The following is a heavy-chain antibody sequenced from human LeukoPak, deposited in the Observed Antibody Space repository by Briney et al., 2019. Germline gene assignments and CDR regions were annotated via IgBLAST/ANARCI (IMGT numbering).Heavy chain of an antibody. Sequence: GGSLRLSCAASGFTFSSYAMSWVRQAPGKGLEWVANINQDGSEIYFVDSVKGRFTISRNNAKNSLYLQINNLRAEDTAVYYCASRVWVGATFHYYYYMDVWGKGTTVTVSS. CDR3: ASRVWVGATFHYYYYMDV. J-gene: IGHJ6*03. V-gene: IGHV3-7*01. CDR1: GFTFSSYA. D-gene: IGHD1-26*01. CDR2: INQDGSEI.